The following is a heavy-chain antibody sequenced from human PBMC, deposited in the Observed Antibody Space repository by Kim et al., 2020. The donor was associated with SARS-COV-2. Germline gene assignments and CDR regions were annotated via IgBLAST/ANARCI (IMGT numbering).Heavy chain of an antibody. Sequence: ASVKVSCKASGYTFTSYGISWVRQAPGQGLEWMGWISAYNGNTNYAQKLQGRVTMTTDTSTSTAYMELRSLRSDDTAVYYCARDIAAAGLGSYYYGMDVWGQGTTVTVSS. J-gene: IGHJ6*02. CDR3: ARDIAAAGLGSYYYGMDV. CDR1: GYTFTSYG. D-gene: IGHD6-13*01. CDR2: ISAYNGNT. V-gene: IGHV1-18*01.